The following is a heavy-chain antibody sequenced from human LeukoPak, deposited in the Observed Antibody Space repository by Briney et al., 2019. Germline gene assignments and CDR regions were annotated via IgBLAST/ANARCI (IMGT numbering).Heavy chain of an antibody. CDR1: GGSFSGYY. D-gene: IGHD6-6*01. V-gene: IGHV4-34*01. J-gene: IGHJ5*02. CDR2: INHSGSI. CDR3: ARGPYQLLRKKSGFDL. Sequence: SETLSLTCAVYGGSFSGYYWSWIRQPPGKGLEWIWEINHSGSINYNPSPKSRVTISVDAAKNQFSLKLRSIPAADEAVVYCARGPYQLLRKKSGFDLWGQGTFDTVSS.